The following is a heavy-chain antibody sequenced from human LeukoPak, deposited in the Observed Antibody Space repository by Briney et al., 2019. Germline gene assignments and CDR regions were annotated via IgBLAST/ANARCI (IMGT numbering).Heavy chain of an antibody. CDR3: ARPSFRTGSYFDH. Sequence: PGGSLRLSCAASGFTFSIYAMHWVRQAPGKGLEWVANIEEYGSEIYYVDSVKGRFTISRDNTKTSLYLQMNSLRAEDTAVYYCARPSFRTGSYFDHWGQGTLVTVSS. V-gene: IGHV3-7*01. D-gene: IGHD3/OR15-3a*01. J-gene: IGHJ4*02. CDR2: IEEYGSEI. CDR1: GFTFSIYA.